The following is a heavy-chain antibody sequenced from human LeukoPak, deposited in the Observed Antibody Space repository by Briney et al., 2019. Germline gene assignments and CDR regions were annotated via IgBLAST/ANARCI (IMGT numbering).Heavy chain of an antibody. CDR2: ISGSGGST. J-gene: IGHJ6*02. D-gene: IGHD3-10*01. Sequence: GGSLRLSCAASGFTVSSNYMSWVRQAPGKGLEWVSAISGSGGSTYYADSVKGRFTISRHNSKNTLYLQMNSLRAEDTAVYYCARDLGHYYGSGSQYYYYGMDVWGQGTTVTVSS. CDR1: GFTVSSNY. V-gene: IGHV3-53*04. CDR3: ARDLGHYYGSGSQYYYYGMDV.